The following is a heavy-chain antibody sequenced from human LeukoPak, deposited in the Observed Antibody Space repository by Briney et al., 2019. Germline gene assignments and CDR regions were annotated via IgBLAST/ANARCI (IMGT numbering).Heavy chain of an antibody. CDR2: VYHSRTT. J-gene: IGHJ4*02. CDR1: GGYISNFH. Sequence: PSETLSLTCTVSGGYISNFHWSWIRQPPGKGLEWIGYVYHSRTTNYSPSLKSRVTISVDTSKNQLSLKLNAVTAADTAVYYCTRGEYSGYDYRPFVWGQGALVSVSS. V-gene: IGHV4-59*01. CDR3: TRGEYSGYDYRPFV. D-gene: IGHD5-12*01.